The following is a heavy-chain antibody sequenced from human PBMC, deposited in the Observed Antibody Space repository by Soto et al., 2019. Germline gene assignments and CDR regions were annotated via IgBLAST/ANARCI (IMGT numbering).Heavy chain of an antibody. Sequence: ASVKVSCKASGYTFTSYGISWVRQAPGQGFEWMGWISAYNGNTNYAQKLQGRVTMTTDTSTSTAYMELRSLRSDDTAVYYCARFSYQRGRGVIVWFDPWGQGTLVTVSS. V-gene: IGHV1-18*01. CDR1: GYTFTSYG. D-gene: IGHD3-10*01. J-gene: IGHJ5*02. CDR3: ARFSYQRGRGVIVWFDP. CDR2: ISAYNGNT.